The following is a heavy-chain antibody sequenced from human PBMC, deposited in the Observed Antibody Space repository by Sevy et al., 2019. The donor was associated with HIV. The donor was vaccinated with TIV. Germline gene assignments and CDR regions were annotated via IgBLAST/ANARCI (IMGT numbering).Heavy chain of an antibody. Sequence: GGSLRLSCAASGFTFSSYGMHWVRQAPGKGLEWVAVISYDGSNKYYADSVKGRFSITRDKSKKTMYLQMNRLRAGDTAVYYCTKDWMAVAGTGGGFQGYFQHWGQGTLVTVSS. CDR2: ISYDGSNK. J-gene: IGHJ1*01. V-gene: IGHV3-30*18. D-gene: IGHD6-19*01. CDR3: TKDWMAVAGTGGGFQGYFQH. CDR1: GFTFSSYG.